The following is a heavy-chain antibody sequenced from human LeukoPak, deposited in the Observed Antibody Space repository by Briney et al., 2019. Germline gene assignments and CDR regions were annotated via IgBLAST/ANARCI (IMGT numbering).Heavy chain of an antibody. CDR3: ARGPQRGAAANYYGMDV. CDR1: GXTLXNXX. D-gene: IGHD2-2*01. V-gene: IGHV3-74*01. Sequence: GGSLRLSCAASGXTLXNXXXXXVXXAPGXXLXWXSRINXXGSSTXHADSVKGRFTISRDNAKSTLYLQMNSLRSEDTAVYYCARGPQRGAAANYYGMDVWGQGTTVTVSS. CDR2: INXXGSST. J-gene: IGHJ6*02.